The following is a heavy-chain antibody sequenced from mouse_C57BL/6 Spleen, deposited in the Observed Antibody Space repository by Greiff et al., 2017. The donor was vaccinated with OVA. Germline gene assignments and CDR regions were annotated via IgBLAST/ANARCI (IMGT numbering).Heavy chain of an antibody. J-gene: IGHJ1*03. CDR2: ISSGSSTI. D-gene: IGHD1-1*01. V-gene: IGHV5-17*01. CDR1: GFTFTDYG. Sequence: EVKLMESGGGLVKPGGSLKLSCAASGFTFTDYGMHWVRQAPEQGLEWVAYISSGSSTIYYADTVKGRFTISRDNSYHTLFLQLTSLTSEDTAMYYCERRDYYGSSSDWYFDVWGTGTTVTVSS. CDR3: ERRDYYGSSSDWYFDV.